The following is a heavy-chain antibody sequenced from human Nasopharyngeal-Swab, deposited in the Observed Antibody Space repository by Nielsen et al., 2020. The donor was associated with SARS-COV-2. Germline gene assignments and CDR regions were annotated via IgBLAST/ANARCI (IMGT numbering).Heavy chain of an antibody. CDR1: GGSISSGGYY. V-gene: IGHV4-31*03. D-gene: IGHD3-22*01. CDR3: ARAMIVVVINAFDI. Sequence: SETLSLTCTVSGGSISSGGYYWSWIRQHPGKGLEWIGYISYRGSTYYPPSLKSRVTISVDTSKNQFSLKLSSVTAADTAVYYCARAMIVVVINAFDIWGQGTMVTVSS. CDR2: ISYRGST. J-gene: IGHJ3*02.